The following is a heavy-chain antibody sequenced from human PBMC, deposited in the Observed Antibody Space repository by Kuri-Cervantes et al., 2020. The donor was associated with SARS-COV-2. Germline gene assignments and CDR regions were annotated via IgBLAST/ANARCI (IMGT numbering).Heavy chain of an antibody. Sequence: SLKISCAASGFTFYDYAMHWVRQAPGKGLEWVSGISWNSGSIGYADSVKGRFTISRDNAKNSLYLQTNSLRAEDTALYYCAKDMGTIFGVVIGSGYGMDVWGQGTTVTVSS. V-gene: IGHV3-9*01. CDR1: GFTFYDYA. J-gene: IGHJ6*02. D-gene: IGHD3-3*01. CDR3: AKDMGTIFGVVIGSGYGMDV. CDR2: ISWNSGSI.